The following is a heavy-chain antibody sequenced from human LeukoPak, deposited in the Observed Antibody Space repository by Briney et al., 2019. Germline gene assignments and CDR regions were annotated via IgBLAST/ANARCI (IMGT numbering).Heavy chain of an antibody. CDR3: ARVLVDNDAFDI. CDR1: GYTFTSYD. J-gene: IGHJ3*02. Sequence: ASVKVSCKASGYTFTSYDINWVRQATGQGLEWMGWMNPNSGNTGYAQKFQGRVTMTRNTSISTAYMELSSLRSEDTAVEYCARVLVDNDAFDIWGQGTMVAVSS. CDR2: MNPNSGNT. D-gene: IGHD5-24*01. V-gene: IGHV1-8*01.